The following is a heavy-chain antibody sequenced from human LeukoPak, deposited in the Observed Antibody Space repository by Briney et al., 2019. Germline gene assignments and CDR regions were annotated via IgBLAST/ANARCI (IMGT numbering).Heavy chain of an antibody. CDR1: GGSFSSSY. D-gene: IGHD6-19*01. CDR2: IYSNGNT. V-gene: IGHV4-59*01. CDR3: ARDRYSGGWYKPDDAFDI. Sequence: SETLSLTCIVSGGSFSSSYWSWIRQPPGKGLEWIAYIYSNGNTNSNPSLKSRVTISVDTSKNQFSLKLSSVTAADTAVYYCARDRYSGGWYKPDDAFDIWGQGTMVTVSS. J-gene: IGHJ3*02.